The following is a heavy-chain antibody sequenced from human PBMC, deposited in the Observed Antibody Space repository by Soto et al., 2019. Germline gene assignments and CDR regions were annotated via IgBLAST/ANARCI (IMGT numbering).Heavy chain of an antibody. Sequence: SVKVSCKASGGTFSSYAISWVRQAPGQGLEWMGGIIPIFGTANYAQKFQGRVTITADKSTSTAYMELSSLRSEDTAVYYCARYWPGVEWFSIGIYYYYGMDVWGQGTTVTVSS. D-gene: IGHD3-3*01. CDR1: GGTFSSYA. CDR2: IIPIFGTA. J-gene: IGHJ6*02. CDR3: ARYWPGVEWFSIGIYYYYGMDV. V-gene: IGHV1-69*06.